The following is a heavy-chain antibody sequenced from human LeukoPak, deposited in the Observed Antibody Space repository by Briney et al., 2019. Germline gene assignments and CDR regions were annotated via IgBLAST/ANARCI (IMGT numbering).Heavy chain of an antibody. CDR1: GFTFSSYG. V-gene: IGHV3-33*01. CDR2: IRYDGSNK. J-gene: IGHJ4*02. Sequence: GGSLRLSCAASGFTFSSYGMHWVRQAPGKGLEWVAVIRYDGSNKYYADSVKGRFTIPRDNSKNTLYLQMNSLRAEDTAVYYCARVGPIYYDSSGYSTSFDYWGQGTLVTVSS. CDR3: ARVGPIYYDSSGYSTSFDY. D-gene: IGHD3-22*01.